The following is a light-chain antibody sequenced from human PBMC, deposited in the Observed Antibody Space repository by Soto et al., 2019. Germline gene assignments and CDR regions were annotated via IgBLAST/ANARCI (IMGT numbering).Light chain of an antibody. CDR3: QQRSKWPLT. J-gene: IGKJ4*01. Sequence: EIVLTQSPSTLSSSPWERATLSCMASQSVNIYLAWYQQKPGQAPRLLIYGASDRATGIPARFSGSGSGTDFTLTISSLEPEDFAVYYCQQRSKWPLTFGGGTKVDIK. CDR2: GAS. CDR1: QSVNIY. V-gene: IGKV3-11*01.